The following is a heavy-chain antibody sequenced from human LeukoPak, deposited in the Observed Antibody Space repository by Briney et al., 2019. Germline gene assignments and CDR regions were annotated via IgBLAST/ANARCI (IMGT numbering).Heavy chain of an antibody. Sequence: SVKVSCKASGYTFTSYAISWVRQAPGQGLEWMGRIIPILGIANYAQKFQGRVTITADKSTSTAYMELSSLRSEDTAVYYCARENYGSGSYYPLDYWGQGTLVTVSS. CDR1: GYTFTSYA. V-gene: IGHV1-69*04. J-gene: IGHJ4*02. CDR3: ARENYGSGSYYPLDY. D-gene: IGHD3-10*01. CDR2: IIPILGIA.